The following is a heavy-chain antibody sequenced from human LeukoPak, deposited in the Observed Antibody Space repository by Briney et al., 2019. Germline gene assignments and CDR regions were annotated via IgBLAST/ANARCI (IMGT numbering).Heavy chain of an antibody. CDR1: GGSFSGYY. D-gene: IGHD3-9*01. CDR3: ARDPGELRYFDWLLSGYGMDV. Sequence: SETLSLTCAVYGGSFSGYYWSWIRQPPGKGLEWIGEINHSGSTNYNPSLKSRVTISVDTSKNQFSLKLSSVTAADTAVYYCARDPGELRYFDWLLSGYGMDVWGQGTTVTVSS. J-gene: IGHJ6*02. CDR2: INHSGST. V-gene: IGHV4-34*01.